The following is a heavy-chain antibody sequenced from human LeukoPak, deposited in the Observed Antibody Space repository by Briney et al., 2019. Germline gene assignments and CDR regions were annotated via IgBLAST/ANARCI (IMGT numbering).Heavy chain of an antibody. CDR1: GGTFSSYA. Sequence: GASVKVSCKASGGTFSSYAISWVRQAPGQGLEWMGWINPNSGGTNYAQKFQGRVTMTRDTSITTAYMELSRLRSDDTAVYYCARQGVRFDSWFDPWGQGTLVTVSS. CDR2: INPNSGGT. J-gene: IGHJ5*02. D-gene: IGHD3-10*01. CDR3: ARQGVRFDSWFDP. V-gene: IGHV1-2*02.